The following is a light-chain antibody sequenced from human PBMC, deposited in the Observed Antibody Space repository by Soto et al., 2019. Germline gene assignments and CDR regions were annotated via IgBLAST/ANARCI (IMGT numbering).Light chain of an antibody. CDR2: KAS. V-gene: IGKV1-5*03. CDR1: QSISSW. CDR3: QQHSSSSPYP. J-gene: IGKJ2*01. Sequence: DIQMTQSPSTLSASVGDRVTITCRSSQSISSWLAWYQQKPGKAPNLLIYKASTLGSGVPSRFSGGGSGTEFTLPISSLQPDDFATYYCQQHSSSSPYPFGQGTKLEIK.